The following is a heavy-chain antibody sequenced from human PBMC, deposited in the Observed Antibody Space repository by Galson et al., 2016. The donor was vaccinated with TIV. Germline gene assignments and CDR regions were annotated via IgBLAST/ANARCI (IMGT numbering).Heavy chain of an antibody. Sequence: SLRLSCAASGFTFSRFGMHWVRQAPGKGLEWVAVISYDGSNKYYADSVKGRLTISRDNSKNTLYLQMNRLIVENTAVYYCAKDRDLYPPFMGTFDHWGQGTMVTVSS. CDR2: ISYDGSNK. V-gene: IGHV3-30*18. D-gene: IGHD7-27*01. J-gene: IGHJ4*02. CDR3: AKDRDLYPPFMGTFDH. CDR1: GFTFSRFG.